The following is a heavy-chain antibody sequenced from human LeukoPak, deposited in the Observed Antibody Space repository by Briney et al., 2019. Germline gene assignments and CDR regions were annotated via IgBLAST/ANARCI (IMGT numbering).Heavy chain of an antibody. CDR1: GYTFTDYY. Sequence: ASVTVSFKASGYTFTDYYMHWVRQAPGQGLEWMGWINPNSGDTNYAQKFQGRVTMTRGTPINTAYMKLSRLRSDDTAVYYCARDGNFDIWGQGTMVTVSS. CDR2: INPNSGDT. V-gene: IGHV1-2*02. CDR3: ARDGNFDI. J-gene: IGHJ3*02. D-gene: IGHD1-1*01.